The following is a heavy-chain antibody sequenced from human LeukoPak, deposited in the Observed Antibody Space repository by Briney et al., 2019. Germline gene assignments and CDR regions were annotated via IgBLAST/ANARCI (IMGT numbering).Heavy chain of an antibody. CDR1: RYTFTGYY. CDR2: INPNSGGT. Sequence: ASVKVSFKASRYTFTGYYIHWVRQAPGQGLEWMGWINPNSGGTNYAQKFQGRVTMTRDTSISTAYMELSRMRSDDTAVYYCARPYGSGLRDAYDIWGQGTMVTVSS. J-gene: IGHJ3*02. CDR3: ARPYGSGLRDAYDI. V-gene: IGHV1-2*02. D-gene: IGHD3-10*01.